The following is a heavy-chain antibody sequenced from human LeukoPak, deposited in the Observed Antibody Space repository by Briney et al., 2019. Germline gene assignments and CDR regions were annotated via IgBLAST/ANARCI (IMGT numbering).Heavy chain of an antibody. CDR1: GGPISSGGYY. CDR2: IYYSGST. CDR3: ARGQGSIAARFVY. Sequence: PSETLSLTCTVSGGPISSGGYYWSWIRRHPGKGLEWIGYIYYSGSTYYNPSLKSRVTISVDTSKNQFSLKLSSVTAADTAVYYCARGQGSIAARFVYWGQGTLVTVSS. J-gene: IGHJ4*02. D-gene: IGHD6-6*01. V-gene: IGHV4-31*03.